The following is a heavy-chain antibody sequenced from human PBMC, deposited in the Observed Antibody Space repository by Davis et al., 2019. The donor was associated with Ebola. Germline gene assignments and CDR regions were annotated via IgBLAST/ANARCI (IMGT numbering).Heavy chain of an antibody. V-gene: IGHV3-30*04. CDR3: AKDPWELLLGPDAFDI. J-gene: IGHJ3*02. CDR1: GFTFSGYA. CDR2: ISYDGSSGTNG. Sequence: GESLKISCAASGFTFSGYAMHWVRQAPGKGLEWVARISYDGSSGTNGDYADSVRGRFTISRDNSKNTLYLQMNSLRAEDTAVYYCAKDPWELLLGPDAFDIWGQGTMVTVSS. D-gene: IGHD1-26*01.